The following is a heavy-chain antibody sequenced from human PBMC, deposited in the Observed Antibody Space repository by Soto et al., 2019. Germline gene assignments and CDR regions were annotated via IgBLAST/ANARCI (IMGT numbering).Heavy chain of an antibody. J-gene: IGHJ5*02. Sequence: LSLTCAVYGGSFSGYYWSWIRQPPGKGLEWIGEVNHSGSTNYNPSLKSRVTISVDTSKNQFSLELSSVTAADTAVYYCARGCSSTSCYMGNWFDPWGQGTLVTVSS. CDR3: ARGCSSTSCYMGNWFDP. CDR2: VNHSGST. D-gene: IGHD2-2*02. V-gene: IGHV4-34*01. CDR1: GGSFSGYY.